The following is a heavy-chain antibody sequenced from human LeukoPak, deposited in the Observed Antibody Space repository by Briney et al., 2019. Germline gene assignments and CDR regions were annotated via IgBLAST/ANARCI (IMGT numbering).Heavy chain of an antibody. J-gene: IGHJ5*02. D-gene: IGHD3-10*01. CDR2: IHHSGST. CDR1: GGSFSGYY. V-gene: IGHV4-34*01. CDR3: ARGFGDWGLSWFEP. Sequence: SETLSLTCAVYGGSFSGYYWSWIPQPPGKGLEWIEEIHHSGSTKYNPSLKSRVPISVDTSKNQFSLKLTSVTAADTAVYYCARGFGDWGLSWFEPWGQGTLVSVSS.